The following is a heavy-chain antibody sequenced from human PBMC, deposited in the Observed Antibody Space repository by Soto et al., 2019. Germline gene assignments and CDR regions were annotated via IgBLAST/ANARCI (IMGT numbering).Heavy chain of an antibody. CDR2: ISSGGGTT. J-gene: IGHJ4*02. D-gene: IGHD3-10*01. Sequence: VQLVASGGGLVQPGGSLRLSCAASGLTFSSYEMNWVRQAPGKGLEWVSYISSGGGTTYYADSVKGRFTISRDNAKNSLYLQMNSLRAEDTAVYYCARGLYDSGSFYFDFWGQGTLVTVSS. CDR1: GLTFSSYE. V-gene: IGHV3-48*03. CDR3: ARGLYDSGSFYFDF.